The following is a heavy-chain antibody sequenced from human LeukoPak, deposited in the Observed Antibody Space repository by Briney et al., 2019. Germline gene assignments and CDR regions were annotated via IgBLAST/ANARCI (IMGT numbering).Heavy chain of an antibody. J-gene: IGHJ4*02. CDR1: GFTFSSYA. V-gene: IGHV3-30-3*01. CDR2: ISYDGSNK. Sequence: GGSLRLSCAASGFTFSSYAMHWVRQAPGKGLEWVSVISYDGSNKYYADSVKGRFTISRDNSKNTLYLQMNSLRAEDTAVYYCARDRRYVDTASPDYWGQGTLVTVSS. D-gene: IGHD5-18*01. CDR3: ARDRRYVDTASPDY.